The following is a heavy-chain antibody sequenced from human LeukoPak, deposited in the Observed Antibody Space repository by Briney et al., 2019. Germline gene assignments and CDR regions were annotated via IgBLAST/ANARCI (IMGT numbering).Heavy chain of an antibody. Sequence: GASVTVSCKASGYTFTSYGIRWVRQAPGQGLAWMGWISAYNGNTNYAQKLQGRVTMTTDTSTSTAYMELRSLRSDDTAVYYCARDGDSSGYFGGVFDYWGQGTLVTVSS. CDR1: GYTFTSYG. CDR3: ARDGDSSGYFGGVFDY. V-gene: IGHV1-18*01. D-gene: IGHD3-22*01. CDR2: ISAYNGNT. J-gene: IGHJ4*02.